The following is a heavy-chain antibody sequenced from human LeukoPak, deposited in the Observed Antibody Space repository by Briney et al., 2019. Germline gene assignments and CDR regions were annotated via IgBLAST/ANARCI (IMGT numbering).Heavy chain of an antibody. CDR1: GFTFSSYS. Sequence: GGSLRLSCAASGFTFSSYSMTWARQAPGKGLEWVSSISSSSSYIYYADSVKGRFTISRDNAKNSLYLQMNSLRAEDTAVYYCARDPASIMITFGGVIAWGQGTLVTVSS. D-gene: IGHD3-16*02. J-gene: IGHJ4*02. CDR3: ARDPASIMITFGGVIA. V-gene: IGHV3-21*01. CDR2: ISSSSSYI.